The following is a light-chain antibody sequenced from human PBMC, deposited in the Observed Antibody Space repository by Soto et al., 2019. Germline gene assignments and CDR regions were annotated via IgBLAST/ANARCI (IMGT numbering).Light chain of an antibody. CDR2: RNN. Sequence: QSVLTQPPSASGTPGQRVTISCSGSSSNIGSNYVYWYQQLPGTAPKLLIYRNNQRPSGVPDRFSGSKSGTSASLAISGLGSEDEADYYCAAWDDSLSGWVFGGGTKLPVL. V-gene: IGLV1-47*01. J-gene: IGLJ3*02. CDR3: AAWDDSLSGWV. CDR1: SSNIGSNY.